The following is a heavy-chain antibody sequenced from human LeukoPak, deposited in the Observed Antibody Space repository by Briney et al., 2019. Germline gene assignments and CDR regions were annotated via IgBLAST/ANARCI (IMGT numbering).Heavy chain of an antibody. CDR1: GGSITGYS. CDR3: VRGPYGSSISNWFDP. Sequence: KPSETLSLTCSVSGGSITGYSWSWIRQTTGKGLESIGYIYYNGDTHYNPSLNSRLSMSVDTPNKQFSLNLRSVTAADTAVYYCVRGPYGSSISNWFDPWGQGLLVTVSS. CDR2: IYYNGDT. V-gene: IGHV4-59*01. D-gene: IGHD3-10*01. J-gene: IGHJ5*02.